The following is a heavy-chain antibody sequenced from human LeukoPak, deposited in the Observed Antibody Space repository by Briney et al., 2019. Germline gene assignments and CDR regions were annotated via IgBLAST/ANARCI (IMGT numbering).Heavy chain of an antibody. Sequence: SSVKVSCKASGGTFSSYAISWVRQAPGQELEWMGGIIPIFGTANYAQKFQGRVTITADESTSTAYMELSSLRSEDTAVYYCARRSTGIAAAGPTSFDYWGQGTLVTVSS. CDR2: IIPIFGTA. CDR3: ARRSTGIAAAGPTSFDY. J-gene: IGHJ4*02. CDR1: GGTFSSYA. D-gene: IGHD6-13*01. V-gene: IGHV1-69*01.